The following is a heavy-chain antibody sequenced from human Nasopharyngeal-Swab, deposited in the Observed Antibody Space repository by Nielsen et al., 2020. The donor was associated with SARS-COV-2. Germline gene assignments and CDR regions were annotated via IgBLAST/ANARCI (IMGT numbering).Heavy chain of an antibody. CDR2: INHSGST. CDR3: ARVPPIAVPGKGVDV. Sequence: GSLRLSCAVYGGSFSGYYWSWIRQPPGKGLEWIGEINHSGSTNYNPSLKSRVTISVDTSKNQFSLKLSSVTAADTAVYYCARVPPIAVPGKGVDVWGQGTTVTVSS. D-gene: IGHD6-19*01. V-gene: IGHV4-34*01. J-gene: IGHJ6*02. CDR1: GGSFSGYY.